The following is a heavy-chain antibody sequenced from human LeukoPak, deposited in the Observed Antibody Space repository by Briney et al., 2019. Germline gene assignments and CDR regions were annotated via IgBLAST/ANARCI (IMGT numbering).Heavy chain of an antibody. D-gene: IGHD3-22*01. CDR3: ARSPYYYDSSGYYYGEVWYYGMDV. CDR1: GFTFSSYA. CDR2: ISYDGSNK. J-gene: IGHJ6*02. V-gene: IGHV3-30-3*01. Sequence: GGSLRLSCAASGFTFSSYAMHWVRQAPGKGLEWVAVISYDGSNKYYADSVKGRFTISRDNSKNTLYLQMNSLRAEDTAVYYCARSPYYYDSSGYYYGEVWYYGMDVWGQGTTVTVSS.